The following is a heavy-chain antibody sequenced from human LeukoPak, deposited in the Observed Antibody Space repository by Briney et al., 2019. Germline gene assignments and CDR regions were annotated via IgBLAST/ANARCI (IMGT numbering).Heavy chain of an antibody. CDR2: ISSNGGST. V-gene: IGHV3-64D*06. CDR3: ATLDYFGSGSYYNVAS. J-gene: IGHJ4*02. D-gene: IGHD3-10*01. CDR1: GFTFSSYA. Sequence: AGGSLRLSCSASGFTFSSYAMHWVRQAPGKGLEYVSAISSNGGSTYYADSVKGRFTISRDNSKNTLYLQMSSLRAEDTAVYYCATLDYFGSGSYYNVASWGQGTLVTVSS.